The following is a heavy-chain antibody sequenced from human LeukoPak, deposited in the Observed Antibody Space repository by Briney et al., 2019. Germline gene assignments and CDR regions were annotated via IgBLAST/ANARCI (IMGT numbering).Heavy chain of an antibody. CDR2: INPSGGST. J-gene: IGHJ6*04. Sequence: ASVKVPCKASGYTFTSYYMHWVRQAPGQGLEWMGIINPSGGSTSYAQKFQGRVTMTRDTSTSTVYMELSSLRSEDTAVYYCARAVTMVRGYYYYGMDVWGKGTTVTVSS. CDR3: ARAVTMVRGYYYYGMDV. CDR1: GYTFTSYY. V-gene: IGHV1-46*01. D-gene: IGHD3-10*01.